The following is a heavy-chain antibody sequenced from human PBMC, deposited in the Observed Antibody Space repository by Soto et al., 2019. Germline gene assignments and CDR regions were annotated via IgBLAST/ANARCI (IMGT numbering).Heavy chain of an antibody. CDR1: GFTFSSYA. CDR2: ISYDGSNK. J-gene: IGHJ4*02. CDR3: ARDELELRRFGGGLDY. Sequence: PGGSLRLSCAASGFTFSSYAMHWVRQAPGKGLERVAVISYDGSNKYYADYVKGRFTISRDNSKNTLYLQMNSLRAEDTALYYCARDELELRRFGGGLDYWGQGTLVTVSS. V-gene: IGHV3-30-3*01. D-gene: IGHD1-7*01.